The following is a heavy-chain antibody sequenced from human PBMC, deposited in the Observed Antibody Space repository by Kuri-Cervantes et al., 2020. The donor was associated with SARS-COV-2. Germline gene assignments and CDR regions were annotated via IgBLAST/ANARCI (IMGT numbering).Heavy chain of an antibody. V-gene: IGHV3-21*01. D-gene: IGHD3-16*01. CDR1: GFTFSSYA. Sequence: GGSLRLSCAASGFTFSSYAMHWVRQAPGKGLEWVSSISSSSSYIYYADSVKGRFTISRDNAKNSLYLQMNSLRAEDTAVYYCARDEGEGSDAFDIWGQGTMVTVSS. CDR3: ARDEGEGSDAFDI. J-gene: IGHJ3*02. CDR2: ISSSSSYI.